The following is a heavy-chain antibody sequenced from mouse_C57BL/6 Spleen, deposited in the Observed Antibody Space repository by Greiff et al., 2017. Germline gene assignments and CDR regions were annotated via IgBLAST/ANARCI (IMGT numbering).Heavy chain of an antibody. V-gene: IGHV1-26*01. Sequence: EVQLQQSGPELVKPGASVKISCKASGYTFTDYYMNWVKQSHGKSLEWIGDINPNNGGTSYNQKFKGKDTLTVDKSSSTAYMELRSLTSEDSAVYYCASIHYYYGSSYDYYAMDYWGQGTSVTVSS. J-gene: IGHJ4*01. D-gene: IGHD1-1*01. CDR2: INPNNGGT. CDR1: GYTFTDYY. CDR3: ASIHYYYGSSYDYYAMDY.